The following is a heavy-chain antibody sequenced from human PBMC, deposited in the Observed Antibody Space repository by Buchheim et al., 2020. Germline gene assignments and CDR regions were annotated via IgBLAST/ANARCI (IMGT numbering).Heavy chain of an antibody. CDR1: GGSFSGYY. J-gene: IGHJ4*02. D-gene: IGHD4-23*01. CDR2: INHSGST. V-gene: IGHV4-34*01. CDR3: ARGASPNYGGNLGGGGFDY. Sequence: QVQLQQWGAGLLKPSETLSLTCAVYGGSFSGYYWSWIRQPPGKGLEWIGEINHSGSTNYNPSLKSRVTISVDTSKNQFSLKLSSVTAADTAVYYCARGASPNYGGNLGGGGFDYWGQGTL.